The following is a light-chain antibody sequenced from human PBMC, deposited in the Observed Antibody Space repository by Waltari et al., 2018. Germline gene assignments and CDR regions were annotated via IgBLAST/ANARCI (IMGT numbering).Light chain of an antibody. J-gene: IGLJ3*02. CDR2: QDD. Sequence: SYKLTQTPSLAVSPGQTASITCSGENMRHKYVWWDQQKTGQSLELVIYQDDKRPSGIPERFSDTNSGDTANLTISGTQHLDEADYYCQAWDDTTAGVYGGETKLTVL. CDR3: QAWDDTTAGV. CDR1: NMRHKY. V-gene: IGLV3-1*01.